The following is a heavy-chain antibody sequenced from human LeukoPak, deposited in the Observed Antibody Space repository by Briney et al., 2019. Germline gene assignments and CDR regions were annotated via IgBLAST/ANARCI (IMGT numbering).Heavy chain of an antibody. V-gene: IGHV3-30*02. Sequence: PGGSLRLSCAASGFTFSSYGMHWVRQAPGKGLEWVAFIRYDGSNKYYADSVKGRFTISRDNSKNTLYLQMNSLRAEDTAVYYCARDDGGDYYDSSGYLTHWGQGTLVTVSS. D-gene: IGHD3-22*01. CDR1: GFTFSSYG. J-gene: IGHJ4*02. CDR3: ARDDGGDYYDSSGYLTH. CDR2: IRYDGSNK.